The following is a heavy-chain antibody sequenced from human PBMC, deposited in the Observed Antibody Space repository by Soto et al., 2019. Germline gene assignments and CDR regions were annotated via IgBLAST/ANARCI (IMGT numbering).Heavy chain of an antibody. Sequence: SETLSLTCTVSGGSISSGGYYWSWIRQPPGKGLEWIGYIYTSGSTNYNPSLKSRVTMSVDTSKNQFSLELSSVTAADTAVYYGARDLALSAWFDYWGQGTLVTVSS. J-gene: IGHJ4*02. CDR3: ARDLALSAWFDY. CDR1: GGSISSGGYY. CDR2: IYTSGST. V-gene: IGHV4-61*08.